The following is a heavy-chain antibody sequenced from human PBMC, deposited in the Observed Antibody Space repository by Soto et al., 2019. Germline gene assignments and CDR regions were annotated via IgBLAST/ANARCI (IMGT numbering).Heavy chain of an antibody. D-gene: IGHD2-2*01. V-gene: IGHV3-23*01. J-gene: IGHJ1*01. CDR1: GFTFTSYA. Sequence: GGSLRLSCAASGFTFTSYAMCRVRQAPGKGLGWVSSICVSGQRTFYEDSVKDQLPLSRDISGNRLHLQMNSRRDENTAVYYCAKDGNSSSKNQPLGSWGQGALV. CDR2: ICVSGQRT. CDR3: AKDGNSSSKNQPLGS.